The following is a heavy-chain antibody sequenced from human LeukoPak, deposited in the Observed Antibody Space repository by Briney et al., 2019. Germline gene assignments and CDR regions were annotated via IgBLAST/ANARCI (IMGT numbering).Heavy chain of an antibody. Sequence: PGGSLRLSCAASGFTFSIYAMSWVRQAPGKGLEWVSAISGSGASTYYADSVKGRFTISRDNAKNSLYLQMNSLRAEDTALYYCAKDIYSSGWVGHDYWGQGTLVTVSS. J-gene: IGHJ4*02. CDR3: AKDIYSSGWVGHDY. CDR2: ISGSGAST. V-gene: IGHV3-23*01. D-gene: IGHD6-19*01. CDR1: GFTFSIYA.